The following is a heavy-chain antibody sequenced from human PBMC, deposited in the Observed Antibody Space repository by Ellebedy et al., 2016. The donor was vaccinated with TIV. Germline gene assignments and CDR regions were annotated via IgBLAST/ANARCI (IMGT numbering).Heavy chain of an antibody. V-gene: IGHV5-51*01. CDR1: GYSFTDYW. Sequence: GESLKISCKGFGYSFTDYWIGWVRQMPGKGLEWMGIIYPGDSDIRYSPSFQGQVTISADKSISTAYLQWSSLKAPDTAMYYCARHAGSWFSGGSKAVVYWGQGTLVTVSS. J-gene: IGHJ4*02. D-gene: IGHD6-13*01. CDR2: IYPGDSDI. CDR3: ARHAGSWFSGGSKAVVY.